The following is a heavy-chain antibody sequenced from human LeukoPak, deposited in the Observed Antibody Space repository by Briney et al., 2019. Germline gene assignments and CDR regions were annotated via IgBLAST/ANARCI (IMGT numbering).Heavy chain of an antibody. CDR1: GGSISSGDYY. CDR3: ARDLKSPYYDSSGYYYNAFDI. Sequence: SETLSLTCTVSGGSISSGDYYWSWIRQPPGKGLEWIGYIYYSGSTYYNPSLKGRVTISVDTSKNQFSLKLSSVTAADTAVYYCARDLKSPYYDSSGYYYNAFDIWGQGTMVTVSS. CDR2: IYYSGST. V-gene: IGHV4-30-4*01. D-gene: IGHD3-22*01. J-gene: IGHJ3*02.